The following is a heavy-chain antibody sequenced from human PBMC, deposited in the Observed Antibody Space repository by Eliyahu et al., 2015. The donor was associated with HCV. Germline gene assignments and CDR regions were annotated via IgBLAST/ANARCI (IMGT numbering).Heavy chain of an antibody. Sequence: EVKKPGSSVKVSCKASGGTFSTYGITWVRQAPGQGLEWMGGIIPIFATANYAQKFQGRVTITADKSTSTAYMDLSSLRSEDTAMYYCASDTSYLTTITPYAFDLWGQGTMVTVS. CDR2: IIPIFATA. D-gene: IGHD4-11*01. CDR1: GGTFSTYG. V-gene: IGHV1-69*06. J-gene: IGHJ3*01. CDR3: ASDTSYLTTITPYAFDL.